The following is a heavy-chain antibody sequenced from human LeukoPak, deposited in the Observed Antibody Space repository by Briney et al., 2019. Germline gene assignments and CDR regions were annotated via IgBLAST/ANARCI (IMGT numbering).Heavy chain of an antibody. CDR3: AKGESSWYDILTGPGGSFDY. CDR1: GFTFSSYA. D-gene: IGHD3-9*01. V-gene: IGHV3-30-3*01. CDR2: ISYDGSNK. Sequence: GGSLRLSCAASGFTFSSYAMHWVRQAPGKGLEWVAVISYDGSNKYYADSVKGRFTISRDNSKNTLYLQMNSLRAEDTAVYYCAKGESSWYDILTGPGGSFDYWGQGTLVTVSS. J-gene: IGHJ4*02.